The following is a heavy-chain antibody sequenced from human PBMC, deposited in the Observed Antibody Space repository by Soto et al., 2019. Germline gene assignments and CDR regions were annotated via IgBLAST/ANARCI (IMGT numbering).Heavy chain of an antibody. CDR1: GGSISSGGYS. CDR3: ARGSLLDGMDV. V-gene: IGHV4-30-2*01. J-gene: IGHJ6*02. Sequence: TLSLTCTVSGGSISSGGYSWNWIRQPPGKGLEWIGYIYHTGSTYYNPSLKSRVTISVDRSKNQFSLNLSSVTAADTAVYYCARGSLLDGMDVWGQGTTVTVSS. D-gene: IGHD3-10*01. CDR2: IYHTGST.